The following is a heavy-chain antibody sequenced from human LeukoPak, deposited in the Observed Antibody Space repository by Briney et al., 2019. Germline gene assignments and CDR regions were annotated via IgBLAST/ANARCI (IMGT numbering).Heavy chain of an antibody. V-gene: IGHV3-33*01. Sequence: GGSLRLSCAASGFTFSSYGMHWVRQAPGKGLEWVAVIWYDGSNKCYADSVKGRFTISRDNSKNTLYLQMNSLRAEDTAVYYCARGPTDYYYYYYMDVWGKGTTVTVSS. CDR3: ARGPTDYYYYYYMDV. CDR2: IWYDGSNK. J-gene: IGHJ6*03. CDR1: GFTFSSYG.